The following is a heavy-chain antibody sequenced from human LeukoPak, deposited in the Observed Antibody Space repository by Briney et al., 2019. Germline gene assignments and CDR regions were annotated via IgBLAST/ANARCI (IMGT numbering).Heavy chain of an antibody. V-gene: IGHV4-34*01. CDR2: INHSGST. J-gene: IGHJ4*02. CDR3: ARETHGSQYYFDF. Sequence: SETLSLTCAAYGGSLNTHYWSWIRQSPGKGLEWIGEINHSGSTNYNPSLKSRVTISVDRSKNQFSLRLSSVTAADTAMYYCARETHGSQYYFDFWGQGTLVTVSS. D-gene: IGHD4-11*01. CDR1: GGSLNTHY.